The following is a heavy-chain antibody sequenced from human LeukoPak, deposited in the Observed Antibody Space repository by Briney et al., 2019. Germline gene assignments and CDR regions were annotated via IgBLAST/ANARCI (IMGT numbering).Heavy chain of an antibody. V-gene: IGHV3-7*01. Sequence: GGSLRLSCVASGLSFGNYWMDWVRQAPGKGLEWVGNIKQDGSEKYYVDSVKGRLTISRDNAKNSLYLDMNSLRVEDTAIYYCTRDFDPWGQGTLVTVSS. CDR3: TRDFDP. CDR2: IKQDGSEK. J-gene: IGHJ5*02. CDR1: GLSFGNYW.